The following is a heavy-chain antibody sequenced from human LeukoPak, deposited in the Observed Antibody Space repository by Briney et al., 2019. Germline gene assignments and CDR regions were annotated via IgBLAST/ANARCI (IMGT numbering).Heavy chain of an antibody. V-gene: IGHV1-2*02. J-gene: IGHJ4*02. CDR3: ARIRGGYCSSTSCPGPFDY. D-gene: IGHD2-2*01. CDR1: GYTFTGYY. Sequence: AASVKVSCKASGYTFTGYYMHWVRQAPGQGLEWMGWINPNSGGTNYAQKFQGRVTMTRDTSISTAYMELSRLRSDGTAVYYCARIRGGYCSSTSCPGPFDYWGQGTLVTVSS. CDR2: INPNSGGT.